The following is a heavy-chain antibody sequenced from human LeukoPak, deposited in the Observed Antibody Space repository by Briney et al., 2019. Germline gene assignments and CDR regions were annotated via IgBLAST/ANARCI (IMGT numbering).Heavy chain of an antibody. J-gene: IGHJ4*02. Sequence: ASVKVSCKASGGTFSSYAISWVRQAPGQGLEWMGGIIPIFGTANYAQKFQGRVTITADESTSTAYMELSSLRSEGTAVYYCARVDGYNLNYWGQGTLVTVSS. V-gene: IGHV1-69*13. CDR1: GGTFSSYA. CDR3: ARVDGYNLNY. CDR2: IIPIFGTA. D-gene: IGHD5-24*01.